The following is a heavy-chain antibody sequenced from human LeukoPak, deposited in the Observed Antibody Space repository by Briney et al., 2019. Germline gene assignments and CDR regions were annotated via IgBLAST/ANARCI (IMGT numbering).Heavy chain of an antibody. V-gene: IGHV3-11*06. CDR3: ARDSGPAGY. Sequence: GGSLRLSCAASGFTFRYSYMNWIRQAPGNGREWVSSISSRGDSTNYADSVKGRFPISRDNAKNSLYLQMNSLRAEDTAVYYCARDSGPAGYWGQGTLVTVSS. CDR2: ISSRGDST. D-gene: IGHD6-13*01. CDR1: GFTFRYSY. J-gene: IGHJ4*02.